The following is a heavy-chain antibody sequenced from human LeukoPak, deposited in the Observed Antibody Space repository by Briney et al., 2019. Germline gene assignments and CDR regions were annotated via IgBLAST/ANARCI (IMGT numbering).Heavy chain of an antibody. J-gene: IGHJ4*02. V-gene: IGHV1-2*02. Sequence: ASVKVSCKASGYTFTDSYMHWMRQAPGQGLEWMGWLNPNSGGTNYAQKFQGRVTMTRDTSISTAYMELSRLRSDDTAMYYCARDTIGMIVVAFDYWGQGTLVTVSS. CDR1: GYTFTDSY. CDR2: LNPNSGGT. CDR3: ARDTIGMIVVAFDY. D-gene: IGHD3-22*01.